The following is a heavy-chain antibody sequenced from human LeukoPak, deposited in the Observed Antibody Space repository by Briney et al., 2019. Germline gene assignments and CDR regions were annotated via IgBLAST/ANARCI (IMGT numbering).Heavy chain of an antibody. CDR2: ISYDGSNK. J-gene: IGHJ3*02. CDR1: GFTFSSYA. V-gene: IGHV3-30-3*01. CDR3: ARAKVRSSGWLDAFDI. Sequence: GGSLRLSCAAYGFTFSSYAMHWVRQAPGKGLEWVAVISYDGSNKYYADSMKGRFTISRDNSKNTLYLQMNSLRAEDTAVYYCARAKVRSSGWLDAFDIWGQGTMVTVSS. D-gene: IGHD6-19*01.